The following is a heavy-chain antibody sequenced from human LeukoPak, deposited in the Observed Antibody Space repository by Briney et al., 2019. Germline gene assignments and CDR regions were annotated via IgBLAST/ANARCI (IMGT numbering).Heavy chain of an antibody. D-gene: IGHD3-10*01. J-gene: IGHJ6*02. V-gene: IGHV5-51*01. Sequence: GESLKISCKGSGYSFTDYWIAWVRQMPGQGLEWMGLIYPRDSEIRNSPSFQGQVTISADKSINTAYLQWSTLKASDTAIYYCARPSRITMVRGAMDAWGQGTPVTVSS. CDR3: ARPSRITMVRGAMDA. CDR1: GYSFTDYW. CDR2: IYPRDSEI.